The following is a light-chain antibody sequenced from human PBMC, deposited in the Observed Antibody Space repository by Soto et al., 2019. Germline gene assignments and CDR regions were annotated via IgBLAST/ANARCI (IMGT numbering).Light chain of an antibody. CDR1: QSVGSG. V-gene: IGKV3-15*01. J-gene: IGKJ1*01. CDR2: GAS. CDR3: QQYNKWPPWT. Sequence: EIVMTQSPGTLSVSPGERATLSCRVSQSVGSGLAWYQHKPGQAPRLLIYGASTRATGIPARISGSGSGTEFTPTISNVQSEDLAVYYCQQYNKWPPWTFGQGTKVEIK.